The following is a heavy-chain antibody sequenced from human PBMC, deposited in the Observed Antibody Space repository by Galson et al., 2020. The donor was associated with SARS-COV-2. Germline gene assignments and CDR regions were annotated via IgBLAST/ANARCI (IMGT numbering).Heavy chain of an antibody. CDR1: GYTFTSYG. D-gene: IGHD2-2*01. CDR2: ISAYNGNT. V-gene: IGHV1-18*04. Sequence: ASVKVSCKAPGYTFTSYGISWVRQAPGQGLEWMGWISAYNGNTNYAQKLQGRVTMTTDTSTSTAYMELRSLRSDDTAVYYCARGVYCSSTSCPASDCCYYYYYGMDVWGQGTTVTVSS. J-gene: IGHJ6*02. CDR3: ARGVYCSSTSCPASDCCYYYYYGMDV.